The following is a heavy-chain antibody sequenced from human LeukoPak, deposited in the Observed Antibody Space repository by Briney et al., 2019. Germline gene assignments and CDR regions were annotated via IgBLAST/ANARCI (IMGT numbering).Heavy chain of an antibody. V-gene: IGHV4-59*01. CDR1: GGSISSYY. J-gene: IGHJ6*03. CDR2: IYYSGST. Sequence: SETLSLTCTVSGGSISSYYWSWIRKPPGKGLEWIGNIYYSGSTNYNPSLKSRVTISVDTSKNQFSLKLSSVTAADTAVYYCTRGSIAYYYMDVWGKGTTVTISS. D-gene: IGHD3-22*01. CDR3: TRGSIAYYYMDV.